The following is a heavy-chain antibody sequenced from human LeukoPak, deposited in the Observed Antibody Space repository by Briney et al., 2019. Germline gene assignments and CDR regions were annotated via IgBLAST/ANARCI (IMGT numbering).Heavy chain of an antibody. CDR1: GFTVSSNY. CDR3: ARRGIVLGAAPVLKYSFDY. D-gene: IGHD1-26*01. Sequence: SGGSLRLSCAASGFTVSSNYLSWVRQAPGKGLEWVSSISVSGGGTYYADSVKGRFTISRDNSKNTLYLQMNSLSAEDTAVYYCARRGIVLGAAPVLKYSFDYWGQGTLVTVSS. J-gene: IGHJ4*02. CDR2: ISVSGGGT. V-gene: IGHV3-23*01.